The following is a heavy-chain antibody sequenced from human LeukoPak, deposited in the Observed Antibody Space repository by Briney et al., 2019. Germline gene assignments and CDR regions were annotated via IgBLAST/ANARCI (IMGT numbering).Heavy chain of an antibody. J-gene: IGHJ3*02. CDR1: GGTFSSYA. D-gene: IGHD1-26*01. CDR3: ARDSGGSQADAFDI. V-gene: IGHV1-69*05. Sequence: ASVKVSCKASGGTFSSYAISWVRQAPGQGHEWMGGIIPIFGTANYAQKFQGRVTITTDESTSTAYMELSSLRSEDTAVYYCARDSGGSQADAFDIWGQGTMVTVSS. CDR2: IIPIFGTA.